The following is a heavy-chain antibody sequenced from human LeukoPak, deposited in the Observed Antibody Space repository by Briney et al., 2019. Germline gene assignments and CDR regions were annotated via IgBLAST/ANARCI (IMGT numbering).Heavy chain of an antibody. V-gene: IGHV4-34*01. J-gene: IGHJ4*02. CDR2: INHSGST. CDR1: GGSFSGYY. D-gene: IGHD3-9*01. Sequence: SETLSLTCAVYGGSFSGYYWSWIRQPPGKGLEWIGEINHSGSTNHNPSLKSRVTISVDTSKNQFSLKLSSVTAADTAVYYCARGAALTGYYSGYYFDYWGQGTLVTVSS. CDR3: ARGAALTGYYSGYYFDY.